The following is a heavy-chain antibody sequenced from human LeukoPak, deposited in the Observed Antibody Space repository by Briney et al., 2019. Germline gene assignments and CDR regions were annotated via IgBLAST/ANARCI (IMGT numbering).Heavy chain of an antibody. CDR1: GFTFSTYE. J-gene: IGHJ3*02. Sequence: PGGSLRLSCAASGFTFSTYEMNWVRQAPGEGLEWVSYIDSSGSTIYCADYVKGRFTISRDNAKSSLYVQMNSLGAEDTAVYYCARGRGCNRVWYAFDIWGQGTMVTVSS. CDR3: ARGRGCNRVWYAFDI. D-gene: IGHD6-19*01. CDR2: IDSSGSTI. V-gene: IGHV3-48*03.